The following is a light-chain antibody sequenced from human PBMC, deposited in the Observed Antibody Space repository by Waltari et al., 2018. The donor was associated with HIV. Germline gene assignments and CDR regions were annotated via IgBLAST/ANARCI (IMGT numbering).Light chain of an antibody. V-gene: IGLV2-14*01. CDR1: SSDVGGYNY. CDR3: SSYTSSSTLI. J-gene: IGLJ2*01. CDR2: EVS. Sequence: QSALTQPASVSGSPGQSITISCTGTSSDVGGYNYVSWYQHHPGKAPKLMIYEVSNRTSGVSNRFSGSKSGNTASLTISGLQAGDEADYYCSSYTSSSTLIFGGGTILTVL.